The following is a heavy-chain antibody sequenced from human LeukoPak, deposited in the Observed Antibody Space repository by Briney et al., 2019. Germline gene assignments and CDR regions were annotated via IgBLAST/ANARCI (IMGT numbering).Heavy chain of an antibody. Sequence: GESLKISCKGFGPTFTNYWIAWVRQLPGRGLGWMGIIYPVDSTTRYSPSFQGQVTISADKSISTAYLQWSSLKASDTAMYYCARLAYSGSYYVHFDYWGQGTLVTVSS. V-gene: IGHV5-51*01. CDR1: GPTFTNYW. D-gene: IGHD1-26*01. CDR2: IYPVDSTT. CDR3: ARLAYSGSYYVHFDY. J-gene: IGHJ4*02.